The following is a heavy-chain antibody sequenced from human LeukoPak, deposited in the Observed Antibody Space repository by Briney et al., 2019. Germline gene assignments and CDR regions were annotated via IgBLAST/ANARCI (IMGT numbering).Heavy chain of an antibody. CDR3: ASPPTRECTSISCPLSY. D-gene: IGHD2-2*01. CDR2: IYPHDSET. V-gene: IGHV5-51*01. CDR1: GYSFTNYW. Sequence: PGGSLRLSCKGSGYSFTNYWIAWVRQMPGKGLEWRGIIYPHDSETRYSPSFQGQVTISVDKSVSAAYLQWRSLKASDTAVYYCASPPTRECTSISCPLSYWGQGTLVTVSS. J-gene: IGHJ4*02.